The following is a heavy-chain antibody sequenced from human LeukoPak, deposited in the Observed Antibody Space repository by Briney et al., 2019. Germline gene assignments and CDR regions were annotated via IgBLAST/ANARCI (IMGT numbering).Heavy chain of an antibody. J-gene: IGHJ4*02. Sequence: GESLKISCKGSGYSLTSYWIGWERQMPGKGLEWMGIIYPGDSDTRYSPSFQGQVTFSADKSIITAYLQWSSLKASDTAMYYCARQTTQMDIVVVPAAWDYWGQGTLVTVSS. CDR3: ARQTTQMDIVVVPAAWDY. V-gene: IGHV5-51*01. D-gene: IGHD2-2*03. CDR1: GYSLTSYW. CDR2: IYPGDSDT.